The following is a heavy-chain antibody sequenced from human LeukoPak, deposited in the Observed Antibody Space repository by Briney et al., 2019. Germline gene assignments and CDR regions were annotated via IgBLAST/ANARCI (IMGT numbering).Heavy chain of an antibody. CDR2: IRYDGSEG. V-gene: IGHV3-30*02. CDR1: GFTFSTYG. CDR3: AKVGYGWYEVDY. D-gene: IGHD3-10*01. Sequence: GGSLRLSCAASGFTFSTYGMHWVRQAPGKGLDWVAFIRYDGSEGYYADFVKDRFTVSRDNSKNRMYLQMNSLRAEDTAIYYCAKVGYGWYEVDYWGQGTLVTVSS. J-gene: IGHJ4*02.